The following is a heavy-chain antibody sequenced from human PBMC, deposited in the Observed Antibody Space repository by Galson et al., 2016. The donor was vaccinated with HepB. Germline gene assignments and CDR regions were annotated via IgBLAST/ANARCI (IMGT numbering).Heavy chain of an antibody. CDR1: GFTFNKYP. CDR2: ISYDGNNK. J-gene: IGHJ4*02. CDR3: ARISMAGPRSYFDY. Sequence: SLRLSCAASGFTFNKYPMFWVRQAPGKGLEWVAVISYDGNNKYYADSVKGRFTISRDSSQNTLYLQMNSLRTEDTAVYFCARISMAGPRSYFDYWGQGTLVTVSS. D-gene: IGHD6-19*01. V-gene: IGHV3-30*03.